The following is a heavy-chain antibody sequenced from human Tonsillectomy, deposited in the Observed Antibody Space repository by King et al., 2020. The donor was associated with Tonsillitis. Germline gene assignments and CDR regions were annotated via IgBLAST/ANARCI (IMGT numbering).Heavy chain of an antibody. CDR1: GGSMRSGGYS. V-gene: IGHV4-30-4*07. CDR2: IYYSGTT. CDR3: ARGGDYGGTTFDN. D-gene: IGHD4-23*01. Sequence: QLQESGPGLVKPSQTLSLTCAVSGGSMRSGGYSWRWLRQPPGQGLEWIGYIYYSGTTHYNPSLRGRVSISIDTSKNQFSLRLNSVTAADTAVYYCARGGDYGGTTFDNWGQGTLVTVSS. J-gene: IGHJ4*02.